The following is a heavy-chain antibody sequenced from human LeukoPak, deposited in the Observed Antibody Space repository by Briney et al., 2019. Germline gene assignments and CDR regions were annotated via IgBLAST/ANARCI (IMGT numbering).Heavy chain of an antibody. D-gene: IGHD5-18*01. CDR3: AKADGPVDTAMS. CDR2: ISGSGGST. CDR1: GFTFSSYA. V-gene: IGHV3-23*01. J-gene: IGHJ5*02. Sequence: PGGSLRLSCAASGFTFSSYAMSWVRQAPGKGLEWVSSISGSGGSTYYADSVKGRFTISRDNSKNTLYLQMNGLRAEDTAVYYCAKADGPVDTAMSWGQGTLVTVSS.